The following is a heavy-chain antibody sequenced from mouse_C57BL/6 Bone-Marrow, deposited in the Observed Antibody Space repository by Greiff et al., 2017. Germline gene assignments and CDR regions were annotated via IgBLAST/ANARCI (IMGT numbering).Heavy chain of an antibody. Sequence: EVMLVESGGGLVKPGGSLKLSCAASGFTFSSYAMSWVRQTPEKRLEWVATISDGGSYTYYPDNVKGRFTISRDNAKNNLYLQMRHLQSEDTAMYYCARTRDYDVAWFAYWGQGTLVTVSA. V-gene: IGHV5-4*03. CDR2: ISDGGSYT. J-gene: IGHJ3*01. D-gene: IGHD2-4*01. CDR1: GFTFSSYA. CDR3: ARTRDYDVAWFAY.